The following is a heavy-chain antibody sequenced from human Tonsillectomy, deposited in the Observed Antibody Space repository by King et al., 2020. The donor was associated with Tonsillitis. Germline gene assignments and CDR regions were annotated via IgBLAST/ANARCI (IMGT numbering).Heavy chain of an antibody. J-gene: IGHJ6*02. CDR2: IPHDGSES. CDR3: ARPGTYFAGSGPPYWYCSMDV. D-gene: IGHD2-21*01. V-gene: IGHV3-30*03. CDR1: GFNFINYG. Sequence: VQLVQSGGGVVQPGGSLRLSCKVSGFNFINYGIQWVRQAPGKGLEWVAVIPHDGSESHYAESVKGRFIVSRDNSESTAYLHLNSLRVEDTAVYYCARPGTYFAGSGPPYWYCSMDVWGRGTAVTVSS.